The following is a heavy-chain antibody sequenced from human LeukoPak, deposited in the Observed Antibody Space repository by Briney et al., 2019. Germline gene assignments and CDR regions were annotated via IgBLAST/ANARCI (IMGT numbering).Heavy chain of an antibody. D-gene: IGHD5-18*01. CDR1: GFTFSNAW. CDR3: AKVVTTSYYYYYYGMDV. Sequence: AGGSLRLSCAASGFTFSNAWMSWVRQAPGKGLEWVGRIKSKTDGGTTDYAAPVKGRFTISRDDSKNTLYLQMNSLKTEDTAVYYCAKVVTTSYYYYYYGMDVWGQGTTVTVSS. CDR2: IKSKTDGGTT. J-gene: IGHJ6*02. V-gene: IGHV3-15*01.